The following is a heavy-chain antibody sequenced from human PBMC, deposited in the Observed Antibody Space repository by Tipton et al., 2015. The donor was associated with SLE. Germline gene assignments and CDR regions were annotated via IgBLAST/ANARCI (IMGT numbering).Heavy chain of an antibody. CDR2: INHSRST. J-gene: IGHJ6*03. V-gene: IGHV4-34*01. CDR1: GGSFSGYY. Sequence: TLSLTCAVYGGSFSGYYWSWIRQPPGKGLEWIGEINHSRSTNYNPSLKSRVTISVDTSKNQFPLKLSSVTAADTAVYYCAREPVYYYYYMDVWGKGTTVTVSS. CDR3: AREPVYYYYYMDV.